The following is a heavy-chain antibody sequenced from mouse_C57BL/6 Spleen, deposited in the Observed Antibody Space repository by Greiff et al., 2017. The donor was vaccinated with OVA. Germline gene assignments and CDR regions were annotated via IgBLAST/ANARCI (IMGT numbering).Heavy chain of an antibody. V-gene: IGHV5-17*01. D-gene: IGHD2-1*01. CDR2: ISSGSSTI. J-gene: IGHJ1*03. Sequence: EVKLVESGGGLVKPGGSLKLSCAASGFTFSDYGMHWVRQAPEKGLEWVAYISSGSSTIYYADTVKGRFTISRDNAKNTLFLQMTSLRSEDTAMYYCARDTIYYGISAGYFDVWGTGTTVTVSS. CDR1: GFTFSDYG. CDR3: ARDTIYYGISAGYFDV.